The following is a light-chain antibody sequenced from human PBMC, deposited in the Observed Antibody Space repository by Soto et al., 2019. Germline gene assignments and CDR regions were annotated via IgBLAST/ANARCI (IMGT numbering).Light chain of an antibody. CDR2: DVS. V-gene: IGLV2-14*01. Sequence: QSALTQPASVSGSPGQRITISCSGTSTNVGGYNFVSWYQQHPGKAPKLMIYDVSNRPSGVPNRFSGSKSGNTASLAICGLQAEDEADYYCSAYTSSRTRVVFGGGTKLTVL. J-gene: IGLJ2*01. CDR3: SAYTSSRTRVV. CDR1: STNVGGYNF.